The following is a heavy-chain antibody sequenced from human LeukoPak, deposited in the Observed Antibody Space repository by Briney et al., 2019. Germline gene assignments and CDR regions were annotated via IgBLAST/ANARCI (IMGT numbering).Heavy chain of an antibody. Sequence: PGRSLRLSCAASGFTFSRYGMHWVRQAPGKGLEWVAVISYDGLNKDYGDSVKGRFTISRDNSKNTLYLQMNSLRAEDTAVYYCAKAGAVVVVAAKYFDYWGQGTLVTVSS. CDR2: ISYDGLNK. CDR3: AKAGAVVVVAAKYFDY. V-gene: IGHV3-30*18. CDR1: GFTFSRYG. D-gene: IGHD2-15*01. J-gene: IGHJ4*02.